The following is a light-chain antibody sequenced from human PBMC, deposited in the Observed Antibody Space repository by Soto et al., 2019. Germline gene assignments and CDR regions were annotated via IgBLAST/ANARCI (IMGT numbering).Light chain of an antibody. Sequence: DVQLTQSPSFVSASVGDRVTITCRASQTLSNSLNWYQQKPGKAAKLLIYSASRLQSGVPSRVSGSGSETDFTLTISSLQPEDFATYFCQHSYSFPRTFGKGSKVDIK. CDR1: QTLSNS. J-gene: IGKJ1*01. CDR3: QHSYSFPRT. V-gene: IGKV1-39*01. CDR2: SAS.